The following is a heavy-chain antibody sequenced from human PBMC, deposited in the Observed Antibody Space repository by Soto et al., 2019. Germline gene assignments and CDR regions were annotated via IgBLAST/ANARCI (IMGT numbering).Heavy chain of an antibody. V-gene: IGHV3-21*01. CDR1: GFTFSSYS. D-gene: IGHD3-16*02. J-gene: IGHJ5*02. Sequence: GGSLRLSCAASGFTFSSYSMNWVRQAPGKGLEWVSSISSSSSYIYYADSVKGRFTISRDNAKNSLYLQMNSLRAEDTAVYYCAREPTYYDYIWGSYRKGRSPNWFDPWGQGTLVTVSS. CDR2: ISSSSSYI. CDR3: AREPTYYDYIWGSYRKGRSPNWFDP.